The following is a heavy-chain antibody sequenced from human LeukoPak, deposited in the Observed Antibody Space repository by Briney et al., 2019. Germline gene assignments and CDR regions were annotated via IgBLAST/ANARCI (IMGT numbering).Heavy chain of an antibody. Sequence: SETLSLTCTVSGGSISIYYWSWIRQPAGKGLEWIGHIYTSGSTNYNPSLKSRVTMSVDTSRNQFSLKLSSVTAADTAVYYCARLRQQLVRAPYYYYYYMDVWGKGTTVTISS. D-gene: IGHD6-13*01. CDR1: GGSISIYY. CDR2: IYTSGST. CDR3: ARLRQQLVRAPYYYYYYMDV. J-gene: IGHJ6*03. V-gene: IGHV4-4*07.